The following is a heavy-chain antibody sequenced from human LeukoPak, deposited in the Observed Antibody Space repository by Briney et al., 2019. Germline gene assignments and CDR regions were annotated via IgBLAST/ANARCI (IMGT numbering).Heavy chain of an antibody. D-gene: IGHD1-26*01. CDR2: INTNTGNP. CDR3: ARVPVGAYYYYYYMDV. CDR1: GYTFTSYA. Sequence: ASVKVSCKASGYTFTSYAMNWVRQAPGQGLEWMGWINTNTGNPTYAQGFTGRFVLSLDTSVSTAYLQISSLKAEDTAVYYCARVPVGAYYYYYYMDVWGKGTTVTVSS. J-gene: IGHJ6*03. V-gene: IGHV7-4-1*02.